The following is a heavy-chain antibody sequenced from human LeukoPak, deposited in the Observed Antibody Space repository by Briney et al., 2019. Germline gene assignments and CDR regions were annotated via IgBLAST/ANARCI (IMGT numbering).Heavy chain of an antibody. CDR3: ARERETIPLHVYYYYGMDV. CDR1: GFTFSSYA. Sequence: GGSLRLSCAASGFTFSSYAMRWVRQAPGKGLEWVAVISYDGSNKYYADSVKGRFTISRDNSKNTLYLQMNSLRAADTAVYYCARERETIPLHVYYYYGMDVWGQGTTVTVSS. CDR2: ISYDGSNK. J-gene: IGHJ6*02. V-gene: IGHV3-30*04. D-gene: IGHD3-3*01.